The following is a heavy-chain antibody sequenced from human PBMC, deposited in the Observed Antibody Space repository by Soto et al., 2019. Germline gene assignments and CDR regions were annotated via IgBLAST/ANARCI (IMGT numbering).Heavy chain of an antibody. CDR3: ANPYGSGTRLFDY. J-gene: IGHJ4*02. Sequence: PGGSLRLSCAASGFTFSSYAMSWVRQAPGKGLEWVSAISGSGGSTYYADSVKGRFTISRDNSKNTLYLQMNSLRAEDTAVYYCANPYGSGTRLFDYWGQGTLVTVCS. D-gene: IGHD3-10*01. CDR2: ISGSGGST. V-gene: IGHV3-23*01. CDR1: GFTFSSYA.